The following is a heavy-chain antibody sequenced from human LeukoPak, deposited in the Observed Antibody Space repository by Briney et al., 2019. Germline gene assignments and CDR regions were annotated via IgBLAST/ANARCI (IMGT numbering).Heavy chain of an antibody. CDR2: IYYSGST. J-gene: IGHJ4*02. D-gene: IGHD3-16*02. V-gene: IGHV4-59*01. CDR3: ARVVWGSYRYAN. Sequence: SETLSLTCTVSGGSISSYYWSWIRQPPGKGLEWIGYIYYSGSTNYNPSLKSRVTISVDTSKNQFSLKLSSVTAADTAVYYCARVVWGSYRYANWGQGTLVTVSS. CDR1: GGSISSYY.